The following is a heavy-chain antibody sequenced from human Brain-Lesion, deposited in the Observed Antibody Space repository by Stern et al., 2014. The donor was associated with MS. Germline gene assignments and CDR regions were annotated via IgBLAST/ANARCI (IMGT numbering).Heavy chain of an antibody. V-gene: IGHV1-24*01. CDR1: GYTLTDLS. CDR3: ATLSPGAGGNYYRHFDY. Sequence: VQLEESGAEVKKPGASVKVSCKVSGYTLTDLSMHWVRQAPRKGLEWMGGFDPDDGETIYAQKFQGRVTMTEDTSTDTAYMELSSLRSEDTAVYYCATLSPGAGGNYYRHFDYWGQGTLVTVSS. CDR2: FDPDDGET. J-gene: IGHJ4*02. D-gene: IGHD1-26*01.